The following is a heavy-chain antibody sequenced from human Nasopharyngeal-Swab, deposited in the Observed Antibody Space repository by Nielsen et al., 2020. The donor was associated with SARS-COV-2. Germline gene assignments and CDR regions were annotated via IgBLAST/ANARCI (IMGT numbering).Heavy chain of an antibody. D-gene: IGHD2-15*01. CDR3: ARDGGSWDFDY. Sequence: GGSLRLSCAASGFTFSSYGMHWVRQAPGKGLEWVAVIWYDGSNKYYADSVKGRFTISRDNSKNTLYLQMNSLRAEDTAVYYCARDGGSWDFDYWGQGTLVTVSS. CDR2: IWYDGSNK. CDR1: GFTFSSYG. J-gene: IGHJ4*02. V-gene: IGHV3-33*01.